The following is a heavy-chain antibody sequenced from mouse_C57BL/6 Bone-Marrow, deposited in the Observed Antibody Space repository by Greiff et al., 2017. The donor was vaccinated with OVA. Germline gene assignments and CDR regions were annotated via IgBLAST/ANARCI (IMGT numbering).Heavy chain of an antibody. J-gene: IGHJ4*01. Sequence: EVKLMESGGGLVKPGGSLKLSCAASGFTFSDYGMHWVRQAPEKGLEWVAYISSGSSTIYYADTVKGRFTISRDNAKNTLFLQMTSLRSEDTAMYYCAKVFRWLLGAMDYWGQGTSVTVSS. CDR1: GFTFSDYG. CDR2: ISSGSSTI. D-gene: IGHD2-3*01. CDR3: AKVFRWLLGAMDY. V-gene: IGHV5-17*01.